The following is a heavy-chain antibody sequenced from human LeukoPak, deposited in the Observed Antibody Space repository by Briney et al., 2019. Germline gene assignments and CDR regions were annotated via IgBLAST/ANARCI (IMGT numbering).Heavy chain of an antibody. CDR2: INHNGNVN. J-gene: IGHJ4*02. Sequence: GGSLRLSCAASGFTFSSYWMNWARQAPGKGLEWVASINHNGNVNYYVDSVKGRFTISRDNAKNSLYLQMNSLRAEDTAIYYCARGRYSSTTYYFDSWGQGTLVTVSS. CDR1: GFTFSSYW. V-gene: IGHV3-7*03. D-gene: IGHD6-13*01. CDR3: ARGRYSSTTYYFDS.